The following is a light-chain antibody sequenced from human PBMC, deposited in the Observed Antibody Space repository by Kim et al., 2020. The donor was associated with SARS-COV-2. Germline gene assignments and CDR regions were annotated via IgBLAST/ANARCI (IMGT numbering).Light chain of an antibody. J-gene: IGLJ2*01. CDR1: SSDVGAYKY. Sequence: QSALTQPASVSGSPGQSITISCTGTSSDVGAYKYVSWYQQHPGKAPKLMIYDVSERPSGASNRFSGSKSGNTASLTISGLQAEDEADYYCSSYTSSSTLVFGGGTQLTVL. V-gene: IGLV2-14*01. CDR2: DVS. CDR3: SSYTSSSTLV.